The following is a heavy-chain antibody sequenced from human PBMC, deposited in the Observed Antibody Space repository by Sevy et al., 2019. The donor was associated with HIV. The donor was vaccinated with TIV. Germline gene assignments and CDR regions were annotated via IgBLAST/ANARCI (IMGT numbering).Heavy chain of an antibody. CDR2: INPNSGAT. Sequence: ASVKVSCKASGYTFTGHYIHWVRQAPGQGLEWMGLINPNSGATKYAQKFQGRVTMTRDTSISAAYMDLSGLRSDDTAVYYCARGNMITFGRVIATFDAWSRGTQVTVSS. V-gene: IGHV1-2*02. D-gene: IGHD3-16*02. CDR1: GYTFTGHY. J-gene: IGHJ4*02. CDR3: ARGNMITFGRVIATFDA.